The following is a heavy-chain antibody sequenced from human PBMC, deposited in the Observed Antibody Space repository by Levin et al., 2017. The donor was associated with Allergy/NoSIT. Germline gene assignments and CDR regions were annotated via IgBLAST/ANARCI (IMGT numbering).Heavy chain of an antibody. J-gene: IGHJ4*02. Sequence: SQTLSLTCAVYGGSFSGYYWSWIRQPPGKGLEWIGEINHSGSTNYNPSLKSRVTISVDTSKNQFSLKLSSVTAADTAVYYCARGLYSSGWNDYWGQGTLVTVSS. CDR3: ARGLYSSGWNDY. V-gene: IGHV4-34*01. CDR2: INHSGST. D-gene: IGHD6-19*01. CDR1: GGSFSGYY.